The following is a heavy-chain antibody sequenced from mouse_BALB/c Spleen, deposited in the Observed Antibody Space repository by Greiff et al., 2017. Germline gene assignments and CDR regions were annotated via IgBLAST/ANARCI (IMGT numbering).Heavy chain of an antibody. CDR1: GFPLSTSGMG. J-gene: IGHJ4*01. Sequence: QVTLKLCGPGILKPSQTLSLTCSFSGFPLSTSGMGVVWIRQPSGMGLDWLAHIWWDDDKYYNPFLKSQLTISKDTSRNQVFLKITSVDTADTATYYCARSDGSYAMDDWGQGTSGTVAS. CDR2: IWWDDDK. CDR3: ARSDGSYAMDD. D-gene: IGHD2-3*01. V-gene: IGHV8-8*01.